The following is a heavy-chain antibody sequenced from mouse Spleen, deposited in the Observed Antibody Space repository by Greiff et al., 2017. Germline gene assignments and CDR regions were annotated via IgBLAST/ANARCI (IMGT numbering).Heavy chain of an antibody. V-gene: IGHV5-6-2*01. CDR2: INSNGGST. D-gene: IGHD2-3*01. J-gene: IGHJ3*01. Sequence: EVKLVESGGGLVKPGGSLKLSCAASGFTFSSYAMSWVRQTPEKRLEWVAAINSNGGSTYYPDTVKDRFTISRDNAKNTLYLQMSSLRSEDTALYYCARSYDGYYEFAYWGQGTLVTVSA. CDR3: ARSYDGYYEFAY. CDR1: GFTFSSYA.